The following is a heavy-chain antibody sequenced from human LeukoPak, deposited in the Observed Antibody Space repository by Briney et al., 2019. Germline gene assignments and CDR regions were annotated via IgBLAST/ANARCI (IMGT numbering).Heavy chain of an antibody. J-gene: IGHJ6*03. D-gene: IGHD1-26*01. Sequence: GGSLRLSCAASGFTFSSYAMHWVRQAPGKGLEWVAVISYDGSNKYYADSVKGRFTISRDNAKNSLYLQMNSLRAEDTAVYYCARDPRGSYYYYMDVWGKGTTVTVSS. CDR3: ARDPRGSYYYYMDV. CDR2: ISYDGSNK. V-gene: IGHV3-30*04. CDR1: GFTFSSYA.